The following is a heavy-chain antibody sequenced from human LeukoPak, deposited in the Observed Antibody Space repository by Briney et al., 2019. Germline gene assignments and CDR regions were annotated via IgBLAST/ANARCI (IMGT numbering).Heavy chain of an antibody. CDR2: IYYGGST. V-gene: IGHV4-59*01. Sequence: SETLSLTCTVSGGSISSYYWSWIRQPPGKGLEWIGYIYYGGSTNYNPSLKSRVTISVDTSKNQFPLKLSSVTAADTAVHYCARGGYYYDSSGYYYYFDYWGQGTLVTVSS. CDR1: GGSISSYY. CDR3: ARGGYYYDSSGYYYYFDY. J-gene: IGHJ4*02. D-gene: IGHD3-22*01.